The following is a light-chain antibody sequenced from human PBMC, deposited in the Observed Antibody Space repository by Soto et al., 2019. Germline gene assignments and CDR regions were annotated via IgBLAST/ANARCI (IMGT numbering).Light chain of an antibody. CDR2: GAT. CDR1: QSVGSS. CDR3: LQYSNVPRT. J-gene: IGKJ1*01. Sequence: ETVMTQSPATLSVSPGEGATLSCRASQSVGSSLAWYQHKPGQAPRLLIYGATTRATGIPARFSGSGYGAEFTLTINSLQSEDFALYYCLQYSNVPRTFGQGTKVDIK. V-gene: IGKV3-15*01.